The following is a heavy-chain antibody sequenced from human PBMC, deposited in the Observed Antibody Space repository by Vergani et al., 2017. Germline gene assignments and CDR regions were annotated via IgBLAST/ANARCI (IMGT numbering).Heavy chain of an antibody. Sequence: EVQLLESGGNLIQPGGSLRLSCGASGFTFSSYAMTWVRLAPGKGLQWVSAIRGSGGNTFYTDSVKGRFTISRDNSKDTLYLQMNSLRVEDTAIYYCAKARDPKCKGGNCYSYYYGLDLWGQGTTVTVSS. D-gene: IGHD2-21*01. CDR2: IRGSGGNT. CDR1: GFTFSSYA. CDR3: AKARDPKCKGGNCYSYYYGLDL. V-gene: IGHV3-23*01. J-gene: IGHJ6*02.